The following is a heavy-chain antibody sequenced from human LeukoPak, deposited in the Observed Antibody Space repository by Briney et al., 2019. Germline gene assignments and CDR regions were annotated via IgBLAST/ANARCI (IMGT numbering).Heavy chain of an antibody. CDR3: ARIGEAAAGFDY. J-gene: IGHJ4*02. V-gene: IGHV3-74*01. D-gene: IGHD6-13*01. Sequence: GGSLRLSCAASGFTFSSYWMHWVRQAPGKGLVWVSRINSDGSSTSYADSVKGRFTISRDNAKNTLYLQMNSLRAEDTAVYYCARIGEAAAGFDYWGQGTLDTVSS. CDR1: GFTFSSYW. CDR2: INSDGSST.